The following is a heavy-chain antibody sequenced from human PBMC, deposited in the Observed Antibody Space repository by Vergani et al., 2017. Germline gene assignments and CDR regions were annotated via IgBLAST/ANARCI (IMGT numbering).Heavy chain of an antibody. J-gene: IGHJ4*02. V-gene: IGHV3-7*03. CDR1: GFTFSSYW. CDR2: IKEDGSEK. CDR3: ARALKKSAFDY. Sequence: EVQLVESGGGLVQPGGSLRLSCAASGFTFSSYWMSWVRQAPGKGLEWVANIKEDGSEKYYVDSVKGRFTISRDNAKNSLYLQMNRLRAEDTAVYYWARALKKSAFDYWGQGTLVTVSS.